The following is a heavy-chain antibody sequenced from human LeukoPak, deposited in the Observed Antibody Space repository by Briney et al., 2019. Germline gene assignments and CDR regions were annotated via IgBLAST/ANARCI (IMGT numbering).Heavy chain of an antibody. CDR1: GFTFSSYA. J-gene: IGHJ6*04. V-gene: IGHV3-23*01. CDR2: ISGSGDAT. Sequence: GGSLRLSCAASGFTFSSYAMSWVRQAPGKGLEWVSSISGSGDATYYADSVKGRFTISRDNSKNTLYLQMNSLRAEDTAVYYCAKDFNDCSSTSCLLYYYYYGMDVWGKGTTVTVSS. CDR3: AKDFNDCSSTSCLLYYYYYGMDV. D-gene: IGHD2-2*01.